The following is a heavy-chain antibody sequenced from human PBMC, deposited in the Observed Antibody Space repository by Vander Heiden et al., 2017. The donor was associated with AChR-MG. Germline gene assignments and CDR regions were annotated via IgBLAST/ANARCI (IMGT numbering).Heavy chain of an antibody. V-gene: IGHV3-23*01. J-gene: IGHJ4*02. D-gene: IGHD2-2*01. CDR1: GFTFRSYA. CDR2: MSGSGGST. Sequence: EVQLLASGGGLVQPGGSLRLSCAASGFTFRSYAMSWVRQAPGKGLEWVSAMSGSGGSTYYADAVKGRFTISRDNSKNTLYLQMNSLRAEDTAVYYCAKDRKYQLPPYYFDYWGQGTLVTVSS. CDR3: AKDRKYQLPPYYFDY.